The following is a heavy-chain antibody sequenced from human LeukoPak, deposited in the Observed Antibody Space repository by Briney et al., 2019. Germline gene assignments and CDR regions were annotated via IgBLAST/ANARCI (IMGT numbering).Heavy chain of an antibody. V-gene: IGHV1-69-2*01. Sequence: GATVKISCKAPGYTFTDYYMHWVQHAPGKGLEWMGRVDPEDGETIYAEKLQGRVTITADTSTDTAYMELSSLRSEDTAVYYCATVGAVAGFDYWGQGTLVTVSS. CDR1: GYTFTDYY. D-gene: IGHD6-19*01. CDR3: ATVGAVAGFDY. CDR2: VDPEDGET. J-gene: IGHJ4*02.